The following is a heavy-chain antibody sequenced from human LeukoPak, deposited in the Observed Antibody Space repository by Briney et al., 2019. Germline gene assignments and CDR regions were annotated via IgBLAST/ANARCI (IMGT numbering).Heavy chain of an antibody. CDR3: ARDLTGDQFFDP. V-gene: IGHV4-31*03. D-gene: IGHD7-27*01. Sequence: TLSLTCNVSGGSISNDGYYWSWIRQHPRKGLEWLGYIYYSGSTYYNPSLKRRVTLSVDTSKSQFSLRLSSVTAADTAVYYCARDLTGDQFFDPWGQGTLVTVSS. J-gene: IGHJ5*02. CDR1: GGSISNDGYY. CDR2: IYYSGST.